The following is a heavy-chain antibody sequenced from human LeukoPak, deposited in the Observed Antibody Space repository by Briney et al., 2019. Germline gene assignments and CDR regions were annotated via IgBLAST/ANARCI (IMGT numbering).Heavy chain of an antibody. V-gene: IGHV4-30-4*01. CDR3: ARVPRIEAGATGDWFDP. CDR2: IYYSGST. D-gene: IGHD6-13*01. Sequence: PSETLSLTCTVSGGSISSGDHYWSWIRQPPGKGLEWIGYIYYSGSTYYNPSLKSRVTISVDTSKNQFSLKLSSVTAADTAVYYCARVPRIEAGATGDWFDPWGQGTVVTVSS. J-gene: IGHJ5*02. CDR1: GGSISSGDHY.